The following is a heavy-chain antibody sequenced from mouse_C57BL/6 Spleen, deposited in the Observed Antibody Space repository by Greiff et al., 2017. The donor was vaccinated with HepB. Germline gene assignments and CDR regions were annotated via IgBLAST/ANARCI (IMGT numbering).Heavy chain of an antibody. CDR2: IYPRSGNT. CDR3: ARSPSITTVDFDY. D-gene: IGHD1-1*01. Sequence: QVQLKESGAELARPGASVKLSCKASGYTFTSYGISWVKQRTGQGLEWIGEIYPRSGNTYYNEKFKGKATLTADKSSSTAYMELRSLTSEDSAVYFCARSPSITTVDFDYWGQGTTLTVSS. J-gene: IGHJ2*01. CDR1: GYTFTSYG. V-gene: IGHV1-81*01.